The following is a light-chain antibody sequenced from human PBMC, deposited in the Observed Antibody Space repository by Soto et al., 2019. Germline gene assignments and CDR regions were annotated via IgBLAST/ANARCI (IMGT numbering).Light chain of an antibody. J-gene: IGKJ1*01. CDR2: AAS. V-gene: IGKV1-27*01. Sequence: DIQMTQSPSTLSASVGDRVTITCRASQHISNYLAWYQQKPGKVPKLLIYAASTLQSGVPSRFSGGASGTDFTLTSNSLQPEDVATYYCQKYNSAPWTFGQGTKVEIK. CDR1: QHISNY. CDR3: QKYNSAPWT.